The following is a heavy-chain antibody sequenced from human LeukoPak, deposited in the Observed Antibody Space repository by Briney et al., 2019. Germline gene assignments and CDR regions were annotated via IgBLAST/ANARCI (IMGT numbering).Heavy chain of an antibody. J-gene: IGHJ4*02. CDR3: AREGTMVRGVIPLGFDY. CDR2: TYYSGST. D-gene: IGHD3-10*01. V-gene: IGHV4-30-4*01. Sequence: SETLSLTCTVYGGSISSGDYYWSWIRQPPGKGLEWIGYTYYSGSTYYNPSLKSRVTISVDTSKNQFSLKLSSVTAADTAVYYCAREGTMVRGVIPLGFDYWGQGTLVTVSS. CDR1: GGSISSGDYY.